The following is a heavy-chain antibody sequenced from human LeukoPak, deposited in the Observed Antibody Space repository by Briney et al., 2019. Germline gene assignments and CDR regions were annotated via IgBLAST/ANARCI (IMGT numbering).Heavy chain of an antibody. CDR3: ARVRYYGSGQNNWFDP. CDR2: INSDESST. D-gene: IGHD3-10*01. Sequence: PGGSLRLSCAASGFTFRDYWMHWVRQSPGKGLVWVSRINSDESSTDYADSVKGRFTISRDNAKNTLYLQVNSLRAEDTAIYYCARVRYYGSGQNNWFDPWGQGTLVTVSS. CDR1: GFTFRDYW. V-gene: IGHV3-74*01. J-gene: IGHJ5*02.